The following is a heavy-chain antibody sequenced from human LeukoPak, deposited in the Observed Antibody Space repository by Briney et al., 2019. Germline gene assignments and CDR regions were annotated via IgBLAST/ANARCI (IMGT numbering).Heavy chain of an antibody. V-gene: IGHV1-69*05. Sequence: SVNVSCKASGGTFSSYAIRWVGQAAGQGLEWMGRIIPIFGTANYAQKFQDRGTITTDESTGTAYMELGSRRSEDTAVYSCAESPRDKSLHYWGQGTLVTVSS. CDR2: IIPIFGTA. D-gene: IGHD5-24*01. CDR3: AESPRDKSLHY. CDR1: GGTFSSYA. J-gene: IGHJ4*02.